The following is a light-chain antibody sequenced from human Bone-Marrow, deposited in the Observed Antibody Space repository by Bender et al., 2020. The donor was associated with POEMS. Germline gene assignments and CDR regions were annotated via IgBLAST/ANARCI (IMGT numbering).Light chain of an antibody. V-gene: IGLV2-11*01. CDR1: SSDVGAYNY. CDR3: AVWDDGLNGWV. J-gene: IGLJ3*02. CDR2: RNN. Sequence: QSALTQPRSVSGSPGQSITISCAGTSSDVGAYNYVSWYQQLPGEAPKLLIYRNNKRPSGVPDRFSGSKSGSSASLAISGLQSDDEADYSCAVWDDGLNGWVFGGGTKLTVL.